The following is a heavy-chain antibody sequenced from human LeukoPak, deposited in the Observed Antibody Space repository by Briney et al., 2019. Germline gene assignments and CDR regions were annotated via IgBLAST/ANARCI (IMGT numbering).Heavy chain of an antibody. Sequence: GGSLRLSCAVSGFTFSSYAMNWVRQAPGKGLEWVSGISGSGAGTYYADSVKGRFTISRDDSKNTLYLQMNSLRAEDTAVYYCAKDLSSGWYPYYFDFWGRGTLVTVSS. CDR2: ISGSGAGT. V-gene: IGHV3-23*01. CDR1: GFTFSSYA. D-gene: IGHD6-19*01. CDR3: AKDLSSGWYPYYFDF. J-gene: IGHJ4*02.